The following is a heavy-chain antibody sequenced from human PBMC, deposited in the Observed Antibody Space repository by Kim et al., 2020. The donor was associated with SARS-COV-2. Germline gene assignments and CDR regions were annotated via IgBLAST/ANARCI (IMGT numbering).Heavy chain of an antibody. V-gene: IGHV1-46*01. CDR3: ARGGYCSSTSCYVEFARSNWFDP. CDR1: GYTFTSYY. D-gene: IGHD2-2*01. CDR2: INPSGGST. Sequence: ASVKVSCKASGYTFTSYYMHWVRQAPGQGLEWMGIINPSGGSTSYAQKFQGRVTMTRDTSTSTVYMELSSLRSEDTAVYYCARGGYCSSTSCYVEFARSNWFDPWGQGTLVTVSS. J-gene: IGHJ5*02.